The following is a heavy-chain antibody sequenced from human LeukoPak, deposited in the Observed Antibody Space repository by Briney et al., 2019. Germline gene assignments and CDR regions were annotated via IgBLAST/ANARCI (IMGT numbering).Heavy chain of an antibody. J-gene: IGHJ3*02. V-gene: IGHV3-33*01. CDR3: ARPQYCSSTSFYDAFDI. Sequence: PGGSLRLSCAASGFIFSSYGMHWVRQAPGKGLEWVAVIWYDGSNKYYADSVKGRFTISRDNSKNTLYLQMNSLRAEDTAVYYCARPQYCSSTSFYDAFDIWGQGTMVTVSS. CDR1: GFIFSSYG. CDR2: IWYDGSNK. D-gene: IGHD2-2*01.